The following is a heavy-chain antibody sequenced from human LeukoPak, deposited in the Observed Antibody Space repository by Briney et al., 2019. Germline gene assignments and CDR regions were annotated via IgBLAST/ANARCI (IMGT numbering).Heavy chain of an antibody. CDR3: VKPGATMVRGVLDY. V-gene: IGHV3-64D*06. CDR2: ISSTGGST. Sequence: GGSLRLSCSASGFTFSSYAMHWVRQAPGKGLEYVSAISSTGGSTYYADSVKGRFTISRDNSKNTLYLQMSSLRAEDTAVYYCVKPGATMVRGVLDYWGQGTLVTVSS. J-gene: IGHJ4*02. D-gene: IGHD3-10*01. CDR1: GFTFSSYA.